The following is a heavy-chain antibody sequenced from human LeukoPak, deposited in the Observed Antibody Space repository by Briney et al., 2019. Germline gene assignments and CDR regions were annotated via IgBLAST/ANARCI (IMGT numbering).Heavy chain of an antibody. CDR2: IKPDGSLI. V-gene: IGHV3-7*01. J-gene: IGHJ5*02. D-gene: IGHD2-15*01. Sequence: GGSLRLSCAASGFTFSSYWMTWVRQGPGKGLEWVANIKPDGSLIYYVDSVKGRFTISRDNAKNSLYLQMNSLRAEDTAVYYCARNVRYCSGGSCWAGLNWFDPWGQGTLVTVSS. CDR1: GFTFSSYW. CDR3: ARNVRYCSGGSCWAGLNWFDP.